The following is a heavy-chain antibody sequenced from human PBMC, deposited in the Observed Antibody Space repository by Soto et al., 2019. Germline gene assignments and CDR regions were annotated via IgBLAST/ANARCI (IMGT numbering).Heavy chain of an antibody. J-gene: IGHJ4*02. V-gene: IGHV4-31*03. CDR2: IYYSGRT. D-gene: IGHD2-21*02. CDR1: GVSISSGGYY. Sequence: QVQLQESGPGLVESSQTLSLTYTVSGVSISSGGYYWGWIRQHPGKGLEWIGNIYYSGRTYYNPSLKSRLLMSVDTSKNHFSLNLNSVTAADTAMYFCASVVGGDSKYYFDYWGQGVLVTVSS. CDR3: ASVVGGDSKYYFDY.